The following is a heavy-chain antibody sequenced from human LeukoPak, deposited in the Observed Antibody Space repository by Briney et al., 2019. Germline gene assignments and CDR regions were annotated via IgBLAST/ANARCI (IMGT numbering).Heavy chain of an antibody. CDR2: IYYSGST. J-gene: IGHJ4*02. D-gene: IGHD2-15*01. V-gene: IGHV4-59*08. CDR3: ARHGLVAASSFDY. CDR1: GGSISSYY. Sequence: SETLSLTCTVSGGSISSYYWSWIRQPPGKGLEWIGYIYYSGSTDYNPSLKSRVTISVDTSKNQFSLKLSSVTAADTAVYYCARHGLVAASSFDYWGQGTLVTVSS.